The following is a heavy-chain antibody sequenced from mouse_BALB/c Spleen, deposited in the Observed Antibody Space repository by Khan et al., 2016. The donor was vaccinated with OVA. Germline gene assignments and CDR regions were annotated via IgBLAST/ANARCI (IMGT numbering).Heavy chain of an antibody. CDR1: GYTFTSYW. CDR3: AREYSRGSSHYAMDY. D-gene: IGHD1-1*01. CDR2: ISPVNGTP. J-gene: IGHJ4*01. V-gene: IGHV1S41*01. Sequence: DLVKPGASVKLSCKASGYTFTSYWINWIKQRPGQGLEWIGRISPVNGTPYYNEMFKGKATLTVDTSSSTAYIQLSSLSSEDSAVYFGAREYSRGSSHYAMDYWGQGTLVTASA.